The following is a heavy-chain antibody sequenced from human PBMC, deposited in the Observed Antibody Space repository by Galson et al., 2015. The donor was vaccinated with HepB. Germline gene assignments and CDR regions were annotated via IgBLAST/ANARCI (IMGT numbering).Heavy chain of an antibody. CDR3: AREATVTMGHLYYYYGMDV. J-gene: IGHJ6*02. CDR2: IYSGGST. D-gene: IGHD4-17*01. V-gene: IGHV3-66*01. Sequence: SLRLSCAASGFTVSSNYMSWVRQAPGKGLEWVSVIYSGGSTYYADSVKGRFTISRDNSKNTLYLQMNSLRAEDTAVYYCAREATVTMGHLYYYYGMDVWGQGTTVTVPS. CDR1: GFTVSSNY.